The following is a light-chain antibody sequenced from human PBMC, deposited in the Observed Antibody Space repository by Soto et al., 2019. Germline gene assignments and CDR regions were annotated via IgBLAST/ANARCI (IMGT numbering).Light chain of an antibody. CDR3: QQYHSYWT. J-gene: IGKJ1*01. Sequence: DIQMTQTPSTLSASVGDRVTITCRSSQSISSWLAWYQQKPGKAPKLLIYKASSLESGVPSRFSGSGSATEFTLTISSLPPDDFSTYYCQQYHSYWTFGQGTKVDIK. CDR1: QSISSW. V-gene: IGKV1-5*03. CDR2: KAS.